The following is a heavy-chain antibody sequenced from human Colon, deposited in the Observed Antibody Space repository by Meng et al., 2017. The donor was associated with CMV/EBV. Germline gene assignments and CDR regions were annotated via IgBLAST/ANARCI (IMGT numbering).Heavy chain of an antibody. D-gene: IGHD5-24*01. CDR1: GIKFDDYA. V-gene: IGHV3-9*01. CDR3: VKDRFSGRDNYFDL. CDR2: ISWYSNNI. J-gene: IGHJ5*02. Sequence: SGIASGIKFDDYAMHWVRQIPGKGPEWVAGISWYSNNIVYADSVEGRFTISRDNAKNSLYLQMNSLRPEDTAFYYCVKDRFSGRDNYFDLWGQGTLVTVSS.